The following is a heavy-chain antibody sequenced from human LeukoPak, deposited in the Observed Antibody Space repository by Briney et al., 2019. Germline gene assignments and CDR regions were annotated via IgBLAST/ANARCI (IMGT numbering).Heavy chain of an antibody. CDR2: ISGSGGST. Sequence: GSLRLSCAASGFTFSSYAMSWVRRAPGKGLEWVSAISGSGGSTYYADSVKGRFTISRDNSKNTLYLQMNSLRAEDTAVYYCAKEGGDWNYRTYYYCGMDVWGQGTTVTVSS. V-gene: IGHV3-23*01. D-gene: IGHD1-7*01. J-gene: IGHJ6*02. CDR1: GFTFSSYA. CDR3: AKEGGDWNYRTYYYCGMDV.